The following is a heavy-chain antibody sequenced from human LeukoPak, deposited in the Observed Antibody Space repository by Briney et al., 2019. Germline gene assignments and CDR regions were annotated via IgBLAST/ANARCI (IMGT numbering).Heavy chain of an antibody. V-gene: IGHV4-34*01. D-gene: IGHD3-10*01. CDR2: INHSGST. J-gene: IGHJ5*02. CDR3: ARAPVRGVMGSYWFDP. CDR1: GGSFSGYY. Sequence: SETLSLACAVYGGSFSGYYWSWIRQPPGKGPEWIGEINHSGSTNYNPSLKSRVTISVDTSKNQFSLKLSSVTAADTAVYYCARAPVRGVMGSYWFDPWGQGTLVTVSS.